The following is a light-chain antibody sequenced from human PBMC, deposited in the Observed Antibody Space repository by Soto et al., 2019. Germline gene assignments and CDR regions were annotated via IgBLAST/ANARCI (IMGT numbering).Light chain of an antibody. CDR2: DVS. Sequence: QSVLTQPASVSGXXXXSXXXXXXGXXXXXXGYNYVSWYQQHPGKAPKLMIYDVSNRPSGVSNRFSGSKSGNTASLTISGLQAEDEADYYCSSYTSSSTLFYVFGTGTKLTVL. J-gene: IGLJ1*01. CDR1: XXXXXGYNY. CDR3: SSYTSSSTLFYV. V-gene: IGLV2-14*01.